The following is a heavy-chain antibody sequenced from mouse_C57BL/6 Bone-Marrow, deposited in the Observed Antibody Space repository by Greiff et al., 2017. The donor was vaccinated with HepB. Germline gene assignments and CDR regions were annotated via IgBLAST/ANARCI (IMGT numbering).Heavy chain of an antibody. D-gene: IGHD1-1*01. CDR3: ARGGRRDGSSWFAY. CDR2: IHPNSGST. J-gene: IGHJ3*01. Sequence: VQLQQPGAELVKPGASVKLSCKASGYTFTSYWMHWVKQRPGQGLEWIGMIHPNSGSTNYNEKFKSKATLTVDKSSSTAYMQLSSLTSEDSAVYYCARGGRRDGSSWFAYWGQGTLVTVSA. V-gene: IGHV1-64*01. CDR1: GYTFTSYW.